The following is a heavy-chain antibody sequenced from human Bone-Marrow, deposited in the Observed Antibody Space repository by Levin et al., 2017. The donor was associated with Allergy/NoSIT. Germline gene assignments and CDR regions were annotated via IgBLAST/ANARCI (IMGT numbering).Heavy chain of an antibody. CDR1: GFTFSNVY. D-gene: IGHD2-21*01. J-gene: IGHJ4*02. V-gene: IGHV3-15*07. Sequence: PGGSLRLSCAASGFTFSNVYMNWVRQAPGKGLEWVGRSRSKTDGGTSDYGAPVEGRFTISRDDSKNTLYLQMHSLRTEDTAVYYCSTDLICGDEICDDYWGQGTLVTVSS. CDR3: STDLICGDEICDDY. CDR2: SRSKTDGGTS.